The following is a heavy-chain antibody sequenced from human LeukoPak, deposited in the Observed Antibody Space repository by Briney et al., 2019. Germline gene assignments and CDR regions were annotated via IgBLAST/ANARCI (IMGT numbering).Heavy chain of an antibody. J-gene: IGHJ4*02. CDR2: ISSSGSTI. D-gene: IGHD6-13*01. CDR1: GFTFSDYY. Sequence: GGSLRLSCAASGFTFSDYYMSWIRQAPGKGLEWVSYISSSGSTIYYADSVKGRFTISRDNAKNSLYLQMNCLRAEDTAVYYCAREEGYSSSWYSLCWDWGQGTLVTVSS. V-gene: IGHV3-11*04. CDR3: AREEGYSSSWYSLCWD.